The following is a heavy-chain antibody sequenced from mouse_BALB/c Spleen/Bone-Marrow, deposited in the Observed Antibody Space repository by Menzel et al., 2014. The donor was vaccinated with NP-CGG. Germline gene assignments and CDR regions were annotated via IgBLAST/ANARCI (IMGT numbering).Heavy chain of an antibody. CDR1: GYTFTDYN. Sequence: EVQLQQSGAELVKPGASVKISCKASGYTFTDYNMDWVKQSHGKSLEWIGDIHPNYDSTSYNQKFKGKATLTVDKSSSTAYMEPRSLTSEDTAVYYCARGEGYAMDYWGQGTSVTVSS. J-gene: IGHJ4*01. V-gene: IGHV1-18*01. CDR2: IHPNYDST. CDR3: ARGEGYAMDY.